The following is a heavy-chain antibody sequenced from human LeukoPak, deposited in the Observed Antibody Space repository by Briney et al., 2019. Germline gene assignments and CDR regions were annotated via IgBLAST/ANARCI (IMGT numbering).Heavy chain of an antibody. CDR3: ARGSPAGYYYGSGNWFDP. CDR1: GGSISSYY. CDR2: IYYSGST. Sequence: PSETLSLTCTVSGGSISSYYWSWIRQPPGKGLEWIGYIYYSGSTNYNPSPKSRVTISVDTSKNQFSLKLSSATAADTAVYYCARGSPAGYYYGSGNWFDPWGQGTLVTVSS. J-gene: IGHJ5*02. D-gene: IGHD3-10*01. V-gene: IGHV4-59*01.